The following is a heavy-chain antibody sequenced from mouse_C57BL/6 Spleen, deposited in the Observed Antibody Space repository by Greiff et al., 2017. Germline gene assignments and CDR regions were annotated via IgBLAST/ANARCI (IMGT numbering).Heavy chain of an antibody. CDR1: GFNIKDDY. CDR2: IDPENGDT. V-gene: IGHV14-4*01. D-gene: IGHD1-1*01. Sequence: VQLQQSGAELVRPGASVKLSCTASGFNIKDDYMHWVKQRPEQGLEWIGWIDPENGDTEYASKFQGKATITADTSSNTAYLQLSSLTSEDTAVYYCTTGAYGSREAMDYWGQGTSVTVSS. CDR3: TTGAYGSREAMDY. J-gene: IGHJ4*01.